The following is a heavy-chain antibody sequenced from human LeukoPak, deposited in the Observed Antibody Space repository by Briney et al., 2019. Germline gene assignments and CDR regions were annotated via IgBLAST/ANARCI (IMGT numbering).Heavy chain of an antibody. CDR2: ISAYNGNT. J-gene: IGHJ4*02. Sequence: ASVKVSCKASGYTFTSYGISWVRQAPGQGLEWMGRISAYNGNTNYAQKLQGRVTMTTDTSTSTAYMELRSLRSDDTAVYYCARVGSSCYSPQVFDYWGQGTLVTVSS. CDR1: GYTFTSYG. CDR3: ARVGSSCYSPQVFDY. D-gene: IGHD6-13*01. V-gene: IGHV1-18*01.